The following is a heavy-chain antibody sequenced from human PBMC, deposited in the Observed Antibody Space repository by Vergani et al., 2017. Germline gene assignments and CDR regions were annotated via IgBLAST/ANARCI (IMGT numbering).Heavy chain of an antibody. J-gene: IGHJ6*03. D-gene: IGHD2-21*01. CDR2: IYYDGSKK. CDR1: GFTFSTYA. Sequence: QVQLVESGGGVVQPGRSLRLSCTSSGFTFSTYAMHWVRQAPGKGLEWVAIIYYDGSKKYYADSVKGRFTIPRDNSRNTLDLLMSSLRAEDTAIYYCVREGSYCGSTTCRNPSYVYYYHIDVWGEGTTVTVSS. V-gene: IGHV3-33*01. CDR3: VREGSYCGSTTCRNPSYVYYYHIDV.